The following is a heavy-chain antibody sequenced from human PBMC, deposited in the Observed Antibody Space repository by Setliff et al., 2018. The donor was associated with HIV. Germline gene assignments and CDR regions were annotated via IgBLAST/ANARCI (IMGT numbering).Heavy chain of an antibody. CDR3: ARPRLRGSGAFDI. CDR1: GGSISSYY. J-gene: IGHJ3*02. D-gene: IGHD2-21*01. Sequence: PSETLSLTCTVSGGSISSYYWSWIRQPPGKGLEWIGYIYYSGSTNYNPSLKSRVTISVDTSKNQFSLKLSSVTAADTAVYYGARPRLRGSGAFDIWGQGTMVTVSS. V-gene: IGHV4-59*08. CDR2: IYYSGST.